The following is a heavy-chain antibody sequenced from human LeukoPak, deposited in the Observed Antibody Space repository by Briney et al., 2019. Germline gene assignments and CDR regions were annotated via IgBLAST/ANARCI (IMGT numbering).Heavy chain of an antibody. Sequence: SETLSLTCTVSGGSISSSSYYWGWIRQPPGKGLEWIGSIYYSGSTYYNPSLKSRVTISVDTSKNQFSLKLSSVTAADTAVYYCARALLGDILTGYPRPRFFDYWGQGTLVTVSS. CDR2: IYYSGST. CDR3: ARALLGDILTGYPRPRFFDY. D-gene: IGHD3-9*01. V-gene: IGHV4-39*07. J-gene: IGHJ4*02. CDR1: GGSISSSSYY.